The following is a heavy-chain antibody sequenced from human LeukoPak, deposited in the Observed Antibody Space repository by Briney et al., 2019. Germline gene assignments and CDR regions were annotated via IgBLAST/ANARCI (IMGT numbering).Heavy chain of an antibody. CDR1: GFTFNTYW. Sequence: GGSLRLSCRVSGFTFNTYWMHWVRQAPGKGLVWVSRMNNDGRVISYADSVKGRFTISRDNAKNSLYLQMNSLRAEDTAVYFCAREGNWDIFDYWVQGTLVTVSS. CDR3: AREGNWDIFDY. J-gene: IGHJ4*02. D-gene: IGHD2-15*01. CDR2: MNNDGRVI. V-gene: IGHV3-74*01.